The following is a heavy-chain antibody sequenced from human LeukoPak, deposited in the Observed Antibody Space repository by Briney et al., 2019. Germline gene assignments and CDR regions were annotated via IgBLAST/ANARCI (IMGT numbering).Heavy chain of an antibody. V-gene: IGHV7-4-1*02. CDR1: GYAFTSYA. D-gene: IGHD6-13*01. Sequence: ASVKVSCKAFGYAFTSYAMNWGGQAPGQGLEGRGWINTNTGSPTYAQAFTGRFVFSLDTSVTTAYLQISGLKAEDTAVYYCARDMGGAGSSWSHNWFDPWGQGTLVTVSS. CDR3: ARDMGGAGSSWSHNWFDP. J-gene: IGHJ5*02. CDR2: INTNTGSP.